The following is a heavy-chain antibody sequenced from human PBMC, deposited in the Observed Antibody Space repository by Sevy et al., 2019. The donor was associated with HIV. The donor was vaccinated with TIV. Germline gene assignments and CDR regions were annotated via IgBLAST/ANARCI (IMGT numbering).Heavy chain of an antibody. Sequence: GGSLRLSCAASGFTFSSYSMNWVRQAPGKGLEWVSSITSSSNYIYYADSVKGRFTISRDNAKNSLHLQMNSLRAEDTAVYYCARDLPPSATTVAHFDCWGQGTLVTVSS. V-gene: IGHV3-21*01. CDR1: GFTFSSYS. J-gene: IGHJ4*02. CDR2: ITSSSNYI. D-gene: IGHD4-17*01. CDR3: ARDLPPSATTVAHFDC.